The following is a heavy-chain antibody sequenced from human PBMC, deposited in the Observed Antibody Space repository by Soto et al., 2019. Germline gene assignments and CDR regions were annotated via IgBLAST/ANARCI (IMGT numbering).Heavy chain of an antibody. CDR1: GYTFTSYG. CDR3: ARGRLPGYQPPDFDY. V-gene: IGHV1-69*13. Sequence: SVKVSCKASGYTFTSYGISWVRQAPGQGLEWMGGISPFCGKAKYAQKFQGRVTITADESTSTAYMELSSLRSEDTAVYYCARGRLPGYQPPDFDYWGQGTLVTVSS. CDR2: ISPFCGKA. D-gene: IGHD2-2*01. J-gene: IGHJ4*02.